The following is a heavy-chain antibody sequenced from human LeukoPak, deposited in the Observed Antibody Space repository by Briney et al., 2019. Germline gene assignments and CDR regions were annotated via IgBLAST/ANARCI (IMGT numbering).Heavy chain of an antibody. J-gene: IGHJ4*02. CDR3: AKDSQSPNTPRYSSGWYPDY. D-gene: IGHD6-19*01. V-gene: IGHV3-23*01. CDR1: GFTFSSYS. Sequence: PGGSLRLSCAASGFTFSSYSMNWVRQAPGKGLEWVSAISGSGGSTYYADSVKGRFTISRDNSKNTLYLQMNSLRAEDTAVYYCAKDSQSPNTPRYSSGWYPDYWGQGTLVTVSS. CDR2: ISGSGGST.